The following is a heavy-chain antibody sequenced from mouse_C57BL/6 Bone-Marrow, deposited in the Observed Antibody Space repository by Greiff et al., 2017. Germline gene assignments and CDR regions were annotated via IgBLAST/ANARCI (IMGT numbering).Heavy chain of an antibody. Sequence: QVQLQQSGAELVKPGASVKMSCKASGYTFTSYWITWVKQRPGQGLEWIGDIYPTSGRTNYNEKFKSKAILTVDTSSNTAYMQRSSLTSEVTAVFFCACSGPLGRRFDYWGQGTTLTVSS. CDR3: ACSGPLGRRFDY. V-gene: IGHV1-55*01. D-gene: IGHD4-1*01. J-gene: IGHJ2*01. CDR2: IYPTSGRT. CDR1: GYTFTSYW.